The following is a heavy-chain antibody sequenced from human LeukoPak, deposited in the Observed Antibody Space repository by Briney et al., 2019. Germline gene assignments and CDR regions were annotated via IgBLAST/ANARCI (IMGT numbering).Heavy chain of an antibody. V-gene: IGHV4-61*05. CDR2: VSSSGRT. CDR3: VRHRGLTGSYYPFDP. J-gene: IGHJ5*02. Sequence: SETLSLTCTVSGDSMTMNSYSWGWVRQPPGKALEWIGCVSSSGRTTYNPSLESRVTISLDTSWSQLYLDLSSVTAADTALYYCVRHRGLTGSYYPFDPWGQGTVVTVSA. D-gene: IGHD1-14*01. CDR1: GDSMTMNSYS.